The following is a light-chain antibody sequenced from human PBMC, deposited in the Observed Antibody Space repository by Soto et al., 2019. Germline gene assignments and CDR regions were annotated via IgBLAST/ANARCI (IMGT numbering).Light chain of an antibody. J-gene: IGKJ1*01. CDR3: QQYDTFPWT. CDR1: QNINRW. CDR2: DAS. V-gene: IGKV1-5*01. Sequence: DIQLTQSPSTLSASVGDRVTITCRASQNINRWLAWYQQMPGKAPKLLIYDASSVETGVPSRFTGRGSGTEFTLTISSLQSDDFSTYYCQQYDTFPWTFGQGTKLDI.